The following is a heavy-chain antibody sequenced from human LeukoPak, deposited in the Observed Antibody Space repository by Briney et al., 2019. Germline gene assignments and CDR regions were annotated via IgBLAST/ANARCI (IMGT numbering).Heavy chain of an antibody. J-gene: IGHJ6*02. Sequence: GGSLRLSCAASGFNFENHAMHWVRQAPGRGLEWVAVISFDGKNKYYADSVKGRFTISRDNSKSTLYLQMDSLSPEDTAVFYCARGKHYRSFYNGLDVWGQGTTATVSS. CDR1: GFNFENHA. CDR3: ARGKHYRSFYNGLDV. V-gene: IGHV3-30*04. D-gene: IGHD1-14*01. CDR2: ISFDGKNK.